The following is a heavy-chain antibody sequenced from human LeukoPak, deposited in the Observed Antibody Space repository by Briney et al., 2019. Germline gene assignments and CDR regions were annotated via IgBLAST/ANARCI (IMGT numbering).Heavy chain of an antibody. V-gene: IGHV4-31*03. CDR2: IYYSGST. CDR1: GGSISSGGYY. D-gene: IGHD3-3*01. Sequence: SQTLSLTCTVSGGSISSGGYYWSWIRQHPGKGLEWIGYIYYSGSTYYNPSLKSRVTISVDTSKNQFSLKLSSVTAADTAVYYCARGEYDFWSGYHNWFDPWGQGTLVTVSS. J-gene: IGHJ5*02. CDR3: ARGEYDFWSGYHNWFDP.